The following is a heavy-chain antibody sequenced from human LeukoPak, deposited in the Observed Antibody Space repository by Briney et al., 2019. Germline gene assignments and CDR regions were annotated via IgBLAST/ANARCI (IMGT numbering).Heavy chain of an antibody. V-gene: IGHV4-39*07. CDR2: IYYSGST. D-gene: IGHD6-6*01. CDR1: GGSISSSSYY. Sequence: PSETLSLTCTVSGGSISSSSYYWGWIRQPPGKGLEWIGSIYYSGSTYYNPSLKSRVTISVDTSKNQFSLKLSSVTAADTAVYYCARDKQYSSSFQSWFDPWGQGTLVTVSS. CDR3: ARDKQYSSSFQSWFDP. J-gene: IGHJ5*02.